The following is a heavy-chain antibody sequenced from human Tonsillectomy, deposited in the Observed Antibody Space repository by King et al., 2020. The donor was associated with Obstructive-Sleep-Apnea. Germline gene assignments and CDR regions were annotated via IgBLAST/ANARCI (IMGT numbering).Heavy chain of an antibody. V-gene: IGHV3-15*01. D-gene: IGHD6-19*01. CDR3: AVFIFSSGWI. CDR2: IKSKIDGGTT. Sequence: VQLVESGGGLVKPGESLRLSCAASGLTFSNSWMSWVRQAPGKGLEWVGLIKSKIDGGTTDFAAPVNGRFTISRDDSKNTVFLQVNSLKTEDTAVYHCAVFIFSSGWIWGPGTKVTVSS. CDR1: GLTFSNSW. J-gene: IGHJ3*02.